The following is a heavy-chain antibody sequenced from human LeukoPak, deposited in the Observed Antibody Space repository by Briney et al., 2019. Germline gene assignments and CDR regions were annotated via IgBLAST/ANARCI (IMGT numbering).Heavy chain of an antibody. CDR3: ARGRFYDSSGLKFDY. V-gene: IGHV1-18*01. CDR1: GYTFTSYG. D-gene: IGHD3-22*01. Sequence: GAPVKVSCTASGYTFTSYGISWVRQAPGQGLEWMGWISAYNGNTNYAQKLQGRVTMTTDTSTSTAYMELRSLRSDDTAVYYCARGRFYDSSGLKFDYWGQGTLVTVSS. J-gene: IGHJ4*02. CDR2: ISAYNGNT.